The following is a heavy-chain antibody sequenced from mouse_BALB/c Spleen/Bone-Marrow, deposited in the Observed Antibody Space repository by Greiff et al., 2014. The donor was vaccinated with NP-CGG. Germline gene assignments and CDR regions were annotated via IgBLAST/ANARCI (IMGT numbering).Heavy chain of an antibody. V-gene: IGHV14-3*02. D-gene: IGHD2-1*01. CDR2: IDPANDNT. J-gene: IGHJ2*01. CDR1: GFNIKDTY. Sequence: EVQLQQSGAELVKPGASVKLSCTASGFNIKDTYIHWVKQRPEQGLEWIGRIDPANDNTKYDPKFQGKATITADTSSSTAYLQLHIRTSKDDDAYYYDSNVYRYYFSYWGQGTTLTVSS. CDR3: DSNVYRYYFSY.